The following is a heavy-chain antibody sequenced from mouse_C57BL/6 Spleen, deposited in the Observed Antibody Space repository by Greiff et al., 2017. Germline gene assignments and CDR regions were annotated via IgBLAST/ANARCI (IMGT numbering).Heavy chain of an antibody. D-gene: IGHD1-1*01. V-gene: IGHV1-42*01. J-gene: IGHJ2*01. CDR1: GYSFTGYY. CDR3: ARRYGSGYEY. Sequence: VQLQQSGPELVKPGASVKISCKASGYSFTGYYMNWVKQSPEKSLEWIGEINPSTGGTTYNQKFKAKATLTVDKSSSTAYMQLRSLTSEDSAVYYCARRYGSGYEYWGQGTTLTVSS. CDR2: INPSTGGT.